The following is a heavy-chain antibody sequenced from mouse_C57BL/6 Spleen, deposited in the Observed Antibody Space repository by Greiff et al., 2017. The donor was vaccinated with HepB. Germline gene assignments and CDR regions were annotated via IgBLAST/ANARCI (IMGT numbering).Heavy chain of an antibody. V-gene: IGHV1-18*01. D-gene: IGHD2-5*01. J-gene: IGHJ4*01. CDR2: INPNNGGT. CDR3: ARLVYYSNYGAMDY. Sequence: EVQLQQSGPELVKPGASVKIPCKASGYTFTDYNMDWVKQSHGKSLEWIGDINPNNGGTIYNQKFKGKATLTVDKSSSTAYMELRSLTSEDTAVYYCARLVYYSNYGAMDYWGQGTSVTVSS. CDR1: GYTFTDYN.